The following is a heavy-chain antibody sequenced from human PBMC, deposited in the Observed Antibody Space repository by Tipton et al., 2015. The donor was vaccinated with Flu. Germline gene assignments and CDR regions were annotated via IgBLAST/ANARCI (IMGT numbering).Heavy chain of an antibody. J-gene: IGHJ4*02. V-gene: IGHV3-7*01. CDR3: SISLNS. CDR1: RFTFSTYW. Sequence: SLRLSCAASRFTFSTYWMDWVRQAPGKGLEWVANINQDGSEKYYVDSVKGRFTISRGNAKNSLYLQLNSLRAEDTAVYYCSISLNSWGQGTLVTVSS. CDR2: INQDGSEK.